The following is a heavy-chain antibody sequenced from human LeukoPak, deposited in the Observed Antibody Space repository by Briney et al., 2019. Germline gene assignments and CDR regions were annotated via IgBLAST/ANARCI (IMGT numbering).Heavy chain of an antibody. CDR3: TRISHYYGSGSYLGYYYYYMDV. Sequence: GGSLRLSCAASGFTFSSYAMSWVRQAPGKGLEWVSTISNSGGTTYYADFVKGRFTISRDDSENTLYLQMNSLKTEDTAVYYCTRISHYYGSGSYLGYYYYYMDVWGKGTTVTISS. CDR2: ISNSGGTT. D-gene: IGHD3-10*01. CDR1: GFTFSSYA. J-gene: IGHJ6*03. V-gene: IGHV3-23*01.